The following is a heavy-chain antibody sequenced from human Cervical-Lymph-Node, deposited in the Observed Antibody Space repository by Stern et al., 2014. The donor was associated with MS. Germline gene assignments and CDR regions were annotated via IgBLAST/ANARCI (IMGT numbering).Heavy chain of an antibody. CDR2: ISGSGGST. Sequence: VQLVESGGGLVQPGGSLRLSCAASGFTFSSYAMSWVRQAPGKGLEWLSAISGSGGSTYYADSVKGRFTISRDNSKNTLYLQMNSLRAEDTAVYYCANNIVATQDFDYWGQGTLVTVSS. V-gene: IGHV3-23*04. CDR1: GFTFSSYA. CDR3: ANNIVATQDFDY. D-gene: IGHD5-12*01. J-gene: IGHJ4*02.